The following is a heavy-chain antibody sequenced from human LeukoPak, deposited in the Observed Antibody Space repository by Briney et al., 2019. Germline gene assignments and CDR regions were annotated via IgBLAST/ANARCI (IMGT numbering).Heavy chain of an antibody. V-gene: IGHV1-69*04. CDR1: GGTFSSYA. CDR2: IIPILGIA. Sequence: GASVKVSCKASGGTFSSYAISWVRQAPGQGLEWMGRIIPILGIANYAQKFQGRVTMTEDTSTDTAYMELSSLRSEDTAVYYCATEISGDAFDIWGQGTMVTVSS. J-gene: IGHJ3*02. D-gene: IGHD1-26*01. CDR3: ATEISGDAFDI.